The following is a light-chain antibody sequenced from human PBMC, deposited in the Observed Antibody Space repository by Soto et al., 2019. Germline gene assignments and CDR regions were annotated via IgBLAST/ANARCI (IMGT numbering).Light chain of an antibody. V-gene: IGKV1-5*03. Sequence: DIQMTQSPSAMSASVGDRVTITCRASQNINTWLAWYQQQPGKAPKLLIYKASSLQSGVPSRFSGTGSGTEFTLAFSSLQPDDFATYYCQQYKSFWTFGQGTKVDIK. J-gene: IGKJ1*01. CDR3: QQYKSFWT. CDR1: QNINTW. CDR2: KAS.